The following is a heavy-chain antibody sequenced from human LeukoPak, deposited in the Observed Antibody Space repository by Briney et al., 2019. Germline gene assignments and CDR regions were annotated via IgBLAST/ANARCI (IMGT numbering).Heavy chain of an antibody. D-gene: IGHD4-17*01. Sequence: ASVKVSCKASGYTFTGNFIHWVRQAPGQGLEWMGWINPNSGGTNYAQKFQGRVTMTRDTTISTAYLELSRLRSDDTAVYYCARGGRDYRDYIWGIGIDYWGQGTLVTVSS. CDR1: GYTFTGNF. CDR2: INPNSGGT. V-gene: IGHV1-2*02. CDR3: ARGGRDYRDYIWGIGIDY. J-gene: IGHJ4*02.